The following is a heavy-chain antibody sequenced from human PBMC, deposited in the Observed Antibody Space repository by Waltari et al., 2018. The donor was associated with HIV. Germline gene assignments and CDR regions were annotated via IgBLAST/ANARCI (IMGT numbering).Heavy chain of an antibody. D-gene: IGHD3-16*01. CDR1: GGSICGYY. CDR3: VKSTFLGVMPADYFDV. Sequence: QVQVQESGPGLVGPSETLSLTCSVYGGSICGYYWSWIRHTVANKMRPARKLEWLGRMYLGGRPGIRGDSVRLSMYMDTSKNQVSLKVRSVTAADSAMYYCVKSTFLGVMPADYFDVWGPGTLVTVSS. CDR2: MYLGGRP. V-gene: IGHV4-4*07. J-gene: IGHJ1*01.